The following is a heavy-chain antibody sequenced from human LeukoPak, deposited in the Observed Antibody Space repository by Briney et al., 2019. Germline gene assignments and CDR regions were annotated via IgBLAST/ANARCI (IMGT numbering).Heavy chain of an antibody. CDR1: GFTFSDYY. Sequence: GGSLRLSCAASGFTFSDYYMSWIRQAPGKGLEWVSYISSSGSTIYYADSVKGRFTISRDNAKNSLYLQMNSLRAEDTAVYYCARAGGDHDSSGYYGGGHFDYWGQGTLVTVSS. CDR3: ARAGGDHDSSGYYGGGHFDY. CDR2: ISSSGSTI. D-gene: IGHD3-22*01. J-gene: IGHJ4*02. V-gene: IGHV3-11*01.